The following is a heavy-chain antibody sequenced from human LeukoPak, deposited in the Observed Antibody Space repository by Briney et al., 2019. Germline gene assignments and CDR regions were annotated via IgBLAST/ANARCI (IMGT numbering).Heavy chain of an antibody. D-gene: IGHD6-19*01. Sequence: GGSLRLSCAASGFTFRNYAMSWVRQAPGKGLEWVSGISDNGAGTYYADAVKGRFTISRDNSKNTLYLQINTLRADDTAVFSCARGGIGWYGFDYWGQGTLVTVSS. CDR3: ARGGIGWYGFDY. CDR2: ISDNGAGT. CDR1: GFTFRNYA. J-gene: IGHJ4*02. V-gene: IGHV3-23*01.